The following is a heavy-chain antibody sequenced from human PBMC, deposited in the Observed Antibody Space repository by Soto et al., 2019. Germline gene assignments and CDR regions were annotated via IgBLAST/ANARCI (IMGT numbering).Heavy chain of an antibody. J-gene: IGHJ6*02. Sequence: QVQLVQSGDEVKKPGASVKVSCKASGYTFSNNGISWVRQAPGQGLEWMGWISADNGNTNSAQKFQGRVTMTTDTSTSTAYMELRSLRFDDTAVYYGASGLPTDMILGLYYGMDVWGQGTTVIVSS. CDR3: ASGLPTDMILGLYYGMDV. CDR1: GYTFSNNG. D-gene: IGHD3-16*01. CDR2: ISADNGNT. V-gene: IGHV1-18*01.